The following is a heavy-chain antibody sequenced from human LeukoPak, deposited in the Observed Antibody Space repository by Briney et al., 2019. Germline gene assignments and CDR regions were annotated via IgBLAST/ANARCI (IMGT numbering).Heavy chain of an antibody. D-gene: IGHD6-13*01. CDR2: IIPILGIA. CDR3: AAQDSSSLHY. J-gene: IGHJ4*02. Sequence: SVKVSRKASGGTFSSYAISWVRQAPGQGLEWMGRIIPILGIANYAQKFQGRVTITADKSTSTAYMELSSLRSEDTAVYYCAAQDSSSLHYWGQGTLVTVSS. CDR1: GGTFSSYA. V-gene: IGHV1-69*04.